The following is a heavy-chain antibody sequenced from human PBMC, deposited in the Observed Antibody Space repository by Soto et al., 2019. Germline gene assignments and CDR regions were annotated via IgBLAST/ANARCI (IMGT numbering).Heavy chain of an antibody. D-gene: IGHD2-2*01. CDR1: VCSVSRYA. CDR3: AKDGVSFVVVPAVHFDY. V-gene: IGHV3-23*01. Sequence: LXLFCAASVCSVSRYAMSWVRQAPGKGLEWVSAISGSGGSTYYADSVKGRFTISRDNSKNTLYLQMNSLRAEDTAVYYCAKDGVSFVVVPAVHFDYWGQGTLVTVYS. CDR2: ISGSGGST. J-gene: IGHJ4*02.